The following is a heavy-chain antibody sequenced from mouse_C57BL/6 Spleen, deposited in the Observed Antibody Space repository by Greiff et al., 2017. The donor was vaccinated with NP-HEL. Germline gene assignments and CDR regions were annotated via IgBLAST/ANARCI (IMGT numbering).Heavy chain of an antibody. Sequence: QVTLNESGPGLLQSSQTLSLTCSFSGFSLSTSGMGVSWIRQPSGKGLEWLAHIYWDDDKRYNPSLKRRLTITKDTSRNQVFLKITCVDTADTATYYCARDLSYGFAYWGQGTLVTVSA. V-gene: IGHV8-12*01. CDR3: ARDLSYGFAY. J-gene: IGHJ3*01. CDR2: IYWDDDK. CDR1: GFSLSTSGMG. D-gene: IGHD1-1*01.